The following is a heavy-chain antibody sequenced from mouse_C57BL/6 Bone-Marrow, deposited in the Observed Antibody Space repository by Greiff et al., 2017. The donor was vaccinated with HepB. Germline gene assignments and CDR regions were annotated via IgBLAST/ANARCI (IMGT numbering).Heavy chain of an antibody. J-gene: IGHJ2*01. V-gene: IGHV1-82*01. CDR2: IYPGDGDT. Sequence: VKLLESGPELVKPGASVKISCKASGYAFSSSWMNWVKQRPGKGLEWIGRIYPGDGDTNYNGKFKGKATLTADKSSSTAYMQLSSLTSEDSAVYFCARSGVSNYGNYWGQGTTLTVSS. CDR1: GYAFSSSW. D-gene: IGHD2-5*01. CDR3: ARSGVSNYGNY.